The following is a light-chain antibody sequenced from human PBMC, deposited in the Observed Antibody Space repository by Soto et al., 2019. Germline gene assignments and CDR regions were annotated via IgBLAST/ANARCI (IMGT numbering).Light chain of an antibody. CDR3: QQRSNWPLLT. CDR2: VAS. V-gene: IGKV3-11*01. Sequence: EIVLTQSPATLSLSPGEEAPPPSGASRRFTGSLAWYQQKPGQAPRLLIYVASNRATGIPARFSGSGSGTDFTLTISSLEPEDFAVYYCQQRSNWPLLTFGGGTKVEIK. J-gene: IGKJ4*01. CDR1: RRFTGS.